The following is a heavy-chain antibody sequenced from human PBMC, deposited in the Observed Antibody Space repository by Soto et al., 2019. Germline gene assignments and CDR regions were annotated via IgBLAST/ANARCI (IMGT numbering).Heavy chain of an antibody. V-gene: IGHV4-4*02. CDR2: MYHTGNT. CDR3: GDPPSAF. J-gene: IGHJ4*02. Sequence: QVQLQESGPGLVKPSGTLSLTCAVSGDSISSSRWWTWVRQPPGKGLEWIGEMYHTGNTNYNTSLKSRVTISVDKSKNQFSLKLNSVTAADTAIYYCGDPPSAFWGQGTLVTVSS. CDR1: GDSISSSRW. D-gene: IGHD6-19*01.